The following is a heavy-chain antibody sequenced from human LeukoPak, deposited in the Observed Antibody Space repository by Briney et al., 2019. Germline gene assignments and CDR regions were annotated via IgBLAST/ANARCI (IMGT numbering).Heavy chain of an antibody. J-gene: IGHJ4*02. CDR2: TYYSGTT. V-gene: IGHV4-4*02. CDR1: GGSISRTNW. Sequence: SETLSLTCDVSGGSISRTNWWSWVRQPPGKGLEWIGETYYSGTTNYNPSLKSRVTISVDKSRNQFSLKLSSVTAADTAVYYCARVPGPGSGTYCTFDYWGQGTLVTVSS. CDR3: ARVPGPGSGTYCTFDY. D-gene: IGHD3-10*01.